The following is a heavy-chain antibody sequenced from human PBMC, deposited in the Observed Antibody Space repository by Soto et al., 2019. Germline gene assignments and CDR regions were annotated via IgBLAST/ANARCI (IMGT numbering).Heavy chain of an antibody. CDR1: GYTFTYYY. CDR2: INPGSGGT. J-gene: IGHJ5*02. Sequence: QVRLVQSGADVKKPGASMKVSCRTSGYTFTYYYIHWVRQAPGQGLEWMGWINPGSGGTNYAQKFQGRVTMTRDTATNTVYMELSSLRSDDTTMYYCARDLHSSSWYRGWCDPWGQGTLVTVSS. V-gene: IGHV1-2*02. CDR3: ARDLHSSSWYRGWCDP. D-gene: IGHD3-22*01.